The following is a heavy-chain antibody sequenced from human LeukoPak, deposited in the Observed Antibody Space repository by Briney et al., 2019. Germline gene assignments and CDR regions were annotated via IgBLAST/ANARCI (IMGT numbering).Heavy chain of an antibody. Sequence: GGSLRLSCAASGFTFSSYWMHWVRQAPGKGLEWVSYINSDSSTIHYADSVKGRFTISRDNAEKSLYMQMNSLRDEDTAVYYCARDWRGLLIHRRGFDYWGQGTLVTVSS. V-gene: IGHV3-48*02. CDR3: ARDWRGLLIHRRGFDY. CDR1: GFTFSSYW. J-gene: IGHJ4*02. CDR2: INSDSSTI. D-gene: IGHD3-3*01.